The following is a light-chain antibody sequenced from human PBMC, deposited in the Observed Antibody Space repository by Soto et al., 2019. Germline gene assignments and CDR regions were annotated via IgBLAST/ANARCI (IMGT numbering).Light chain of an antibody. J-gene: IGKJ2*01. Sequence: EMVMTQSPATLSVSPGERATLSCRASQNLSRNLAWYQQQPGQAPRLLIFYASTSATGIPARFSGSGSGTDFTLIISRMQSEDVAVYYCQQYDKWPHTFGQGTKLEIK. V-gene: IGKV3-15*01. CDR3: QQYDKWPHT. CDR2: YAS. CDR1: QNLSRN.